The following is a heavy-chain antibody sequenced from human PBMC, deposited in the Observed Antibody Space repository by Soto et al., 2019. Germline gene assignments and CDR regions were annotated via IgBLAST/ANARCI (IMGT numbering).Heavy chain of an antibody. Sequence: SETLSLTCTVSGGSISSYYWSWIRQPPGKGLEWIGYIYYSGSTNYNPSLKSRVTISVDTSKNQFSLKLSSVTAADTAVYYCASTPHPYYDFWSGLGVYFDYWGQGTLVTVSS. CDR1: GGSISSYY. V-gene: IGHV4-59*08. CDR3: ASTPHPYYDFWSGLGVYFDY. CDR2: IYYSGST. D-gene: IGHD3-3*01. J-gene: IGHJ4*02.